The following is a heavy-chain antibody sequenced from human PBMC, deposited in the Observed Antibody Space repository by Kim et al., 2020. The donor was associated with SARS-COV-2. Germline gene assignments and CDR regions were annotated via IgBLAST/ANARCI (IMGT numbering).Heavy chain of an antibody. Sequence: GGSLRLSCAASGFTFSSYAMSWVRQAPGKGLEWVSAISGSGGSTYYADSVKGRFTISRDNSKNTLYLQMNSLRAEDTAVYYCAKVVGLDPGIAAAGYYYYGMDVWGQGTTVTVSS. CDR1: GFTFSSYA. CDR3: AKVVGLDPGIAAAGYYYYGMDV. CDR2: ISGSGGST. V-gene: IGHV3-23*01. D-gene: IGHD6-13*01. J-gene: IGHJ6*02.